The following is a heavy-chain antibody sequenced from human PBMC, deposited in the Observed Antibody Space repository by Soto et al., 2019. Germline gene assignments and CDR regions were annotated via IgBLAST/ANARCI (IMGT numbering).Heavy chain of an antibody. V-gene: IGHV3-7*01. Sequence: EVQLVESGGGLVQPGGSLRLPCAASGFTFSTYWMTWVRQPPGKGLEWVASINQDGSERYYVDSVRGRFTISRDNAKNSLYLQRNSLRAEDTAVYYCVCGGNFFVYWGQGTLVTVSP. CDR3: VCGGNFFVY. CDR1: GFTFSTYW. D-gene: IGHD3-16*01. J-gene: IGHJ4*02. CDR2: INQDGSER.